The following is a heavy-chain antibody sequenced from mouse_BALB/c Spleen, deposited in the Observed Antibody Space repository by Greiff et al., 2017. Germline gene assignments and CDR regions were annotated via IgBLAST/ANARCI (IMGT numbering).Heavy chain of an antibody. V-gene: IGHV5-9-3*01. J-gene: IGHJ3*02. CDR2: ISSGGSYT. Sequence: EVQLVESGGGLVKPGGSLKLSCAASGFTFSSYAMSWVRQTPEKRLEWVATISSGGSYTYYPDSVKGRFTISRDNAKNTLYLQMSSLRSEDTAMYYCARRDGYWGQGTLVTVSA. CDR1: GFTFSSYA. CDR3: ARRDGY.